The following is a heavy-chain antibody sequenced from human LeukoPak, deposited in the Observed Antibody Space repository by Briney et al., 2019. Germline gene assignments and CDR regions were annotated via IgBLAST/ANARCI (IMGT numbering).Heavy chain of an antibody. V-gene: IGHV1-8*03. D-gene: IGHD2-15*01. CDR2: MNPNSGNT. CDR3: ARVIFAAHYYYYYMDV. J-gene: IGHJ6*03. CDR1: GYTFTSYD. Sequence: ASVKASCKASGYTFTSYDINWVRQATGQGLEWMGWMNPNSGNTGYAQKFQGRVTITRNTSISTAYMGLSSLRSEDTAVYYCARVIFAAHYYYYYMDVWGKGTTVTVFS.